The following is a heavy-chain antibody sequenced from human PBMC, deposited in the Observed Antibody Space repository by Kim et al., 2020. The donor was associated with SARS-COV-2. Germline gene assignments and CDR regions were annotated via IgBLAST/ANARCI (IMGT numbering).Heavy chain of an antibody. CDR2: ISSSSSYI. D-gene: IGHD6-6*01. CDR3: ARVGRRGIAARLADYYYYYGMDV. V-gene: IGHV3-21*01. CDR1: GFTFSSYS. Sequence: GGSLRLSCAASGFTFSSYSMNWVRQAPGKGLEWVSSISSSSSYIYYADSVKGRFTISRDNAKNSLYLQMNSLRAEDTAVYYCARVGRRGIAARLADYYYYYGMDVWGQGTTVTVSS. J-gene: IGHJ6*02.